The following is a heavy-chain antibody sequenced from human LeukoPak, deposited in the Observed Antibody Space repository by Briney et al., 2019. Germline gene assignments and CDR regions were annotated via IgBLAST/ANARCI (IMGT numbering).Heavy chain of an antibody. J-gene: IGHJ6*02. V-gene: IGHV4-59*01. CDR2: IYYSGST. CDR1: GGSIGSYY. D-gene: IGHD3-3*01. CDR3: ARSRLNYDFWSDSLYYYYGMDV. Sequence: SETLSLTCTVSGGSIGSYYWSWIRQPPGKGLEWIGYIYYSGSTNHNPSLKSRVTISVDTSKNQFSLKLSSVTAADTAVYYCARSRLNYDFWSDSLYYYYGMDVWGQGTTVTVSS.